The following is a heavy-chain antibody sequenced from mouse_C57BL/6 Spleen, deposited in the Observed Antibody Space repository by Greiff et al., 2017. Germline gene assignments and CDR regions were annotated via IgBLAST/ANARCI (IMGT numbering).Heavy chain of an antibody. CDR3: ARRGVITTVVAFDY. Sequence: EVQLQQSGPELVKPGASVKIPCKASGYTFTDYNMDWVKQSHGKSLEWIGDINPNNGGTIYNQKFKGKATLTVDKSSSTAYMELRSLTSEDTAVYYCARRGVITTVVAFDYWGQGTTLTVSS. V-gene: IGHV1-18*01. CDR2: INPNNGGT. D-gene: IGHD1-1*01. CDR1: GYTFTDYN. J-gene: IGHJ2*01.